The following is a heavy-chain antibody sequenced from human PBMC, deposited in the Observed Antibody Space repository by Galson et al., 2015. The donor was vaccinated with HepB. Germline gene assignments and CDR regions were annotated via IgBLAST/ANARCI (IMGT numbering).Heavy chain of an antibody. CDR2: IYYSGST. V-gene: IGHV4-39*01. D-gene: IGHD3-22*01. J-gene: IGHJ3*02. CDR3: ARTAYYDSSGYYRHDAFDI. CDR1: GGSISSSSYY. Sequence: ETLSLTCTVSGGSISSSSYYWGWIRQPPGKGLEWIGSIYYSGSTYYNPSLKSRVTISVDTSKNQFSLKLSSVTAADTAVYYCARTAYYDSSGYYRHDAFDIWGQGTMVTVSS.